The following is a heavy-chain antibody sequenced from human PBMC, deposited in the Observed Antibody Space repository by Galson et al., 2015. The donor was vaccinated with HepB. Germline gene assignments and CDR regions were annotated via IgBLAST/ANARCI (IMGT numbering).Heavy chain of an antibody. Sequence: SLRLSCAASGFTFSSYGMSWVRQAPGKGLEWVSAISGSGGSTYYADSVKGRFTISRDNSKNTLYLQMNSLRAEDTAVYYCATDPYYYGSKWYWGQGTLVTVSS. CDR2: ISGSGGST. CDR1: GFTFSSYG. J-gene: IGHJ4*02. CDR3: ATDPYYYGSKWY. V-gene: IGHV3-23*01. D-gene: IGHD3-10*01.